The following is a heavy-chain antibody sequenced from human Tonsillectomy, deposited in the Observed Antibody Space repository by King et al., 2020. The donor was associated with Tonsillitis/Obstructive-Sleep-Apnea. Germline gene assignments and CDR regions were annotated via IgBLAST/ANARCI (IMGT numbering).Heavy chain of an antibody. CDR3: AREGIYDSSGYADAFDI. D-gene: IGHD3-22*01. Sequence: VQLVESGGGVVQPGRSLRLSCAASGFTFSIYAIHWVRQAPGKGQEWVAVISYDGSNKYYADSVKGRFTISRDNSKNTLDLQMNSLRAEDTAVYYCAREGIYDSSGYADAFDIWGQGTMVTVSS. CDR2: ISYDGSNK. J-gene: IGHJ3*02. CDR1: GFTFSIYA. V-gene: IGHV3-30*04.